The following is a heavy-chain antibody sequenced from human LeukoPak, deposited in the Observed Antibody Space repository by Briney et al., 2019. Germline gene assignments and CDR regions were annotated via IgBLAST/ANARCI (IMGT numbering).Heavy chain of an antibody. Sequence: PGGSLRLSCAASGFSFSSYAMSWVRQAPGKGLEWVSGISGSGGSTYYADSVKGRFTISRDNSKNTMYLQMNSLRAEDTAAYYCAKESAYDILTCYSDYWGQGTLVTVSS. J-gene: IGHJ4*02. V-gene: IGHV3-23*01. CDR2: ISGSGGST. CDR1: GFSFSSYA. D-gene: IGHD3-9*01. CDR3: AKESAYDILTCYSDY.